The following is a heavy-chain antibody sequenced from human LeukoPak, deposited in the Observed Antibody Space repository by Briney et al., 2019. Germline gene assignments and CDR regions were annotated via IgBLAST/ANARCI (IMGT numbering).Heavy chain of an antibody. Sequence: PGRSLRLSCAASGFTLSSYGMHWVRQAPGKGLEWVAVIWYDGSNKYYADSVKGRFTISRDNSKNTLYLQMNSLRAEDTAVYYCAKADSSNWYEVDAFDTWGQGTMVTVSS. CDR2: IWYDGSNK. CDR1: GFTLSSYG. V-gene: IGHV3-33*06. CDR3: AKADSSNWYEVDAFDT. J-gene: IGHJ3*02. D-gene: IGHD6-13*01.